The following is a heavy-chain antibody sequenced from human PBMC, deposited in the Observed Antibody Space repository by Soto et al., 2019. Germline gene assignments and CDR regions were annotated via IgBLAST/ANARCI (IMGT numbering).Heavy chain of an antibody. J-gene: IGHJ6*02. V-gene: IGHV1-18*01. Sequence: AAVKVSCKSSGYKFISHSITWVRQAPGQGLEWMGRISAYNGNTNYAQKLQGRVTMTTDTSTNTAYMELRSLRSDDTAVYYCARGAFCGGAPGCRDMDVWGQGTTVTVSS. CDR1: GYKFISHS. D-gene: IGHD2-21*01. CDR3: ARGAFCGGAPGCRDMDV. CDR2: ISAYNGNT.